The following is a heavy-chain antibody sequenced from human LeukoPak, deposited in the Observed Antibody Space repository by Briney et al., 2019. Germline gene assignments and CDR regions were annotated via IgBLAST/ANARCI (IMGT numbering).Heavy chain of an antibody. D-gene: IGHD3-22*01. V-gene: IGHV3-23*01. CDR1: GFTFSSYA. Sequence: PGGSLRLSCAASGFTFSSYAMSWVRQAPGKGLEWVSAISGSGGSTYYADSVKGRFTISRDNSKNTLYLQMNSLRAEDTAVYYCAKDERYYYDSRGTHVEYWGQGTLVTVSS. CDR2: ISGSGGST. CDR3: AKDERYYYDSRGTHVEY. J-gene: IGHJ4*02.